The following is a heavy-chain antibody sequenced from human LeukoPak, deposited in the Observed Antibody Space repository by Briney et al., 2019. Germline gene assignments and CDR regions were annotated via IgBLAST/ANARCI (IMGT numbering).Heavy chain of an antibody. J-gene: IGHJ6*02. Sequence: PGRSLRLSCAASGFTLSTFFMHWVRQAPGKGLEWVAVISHVGNNERYADSVKGRFTISRDNSKNTLYLEMNSLRTEDTAVYYCARDYPDCSSGSCQGYGMDVWGQGTTVTVSS. D-gene: IGHD2-2*01. CDR1: GFTLSTFF. CDR3: ARDYPDCSSGSCQGYGMDV. V-gene: IGHV3-30-3*01. CDR2: ISHVGNNE.